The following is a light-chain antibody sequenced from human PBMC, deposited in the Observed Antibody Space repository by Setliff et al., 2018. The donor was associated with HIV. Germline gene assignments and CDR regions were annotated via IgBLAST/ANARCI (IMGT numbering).Light chain of an antibody. Sequence: QSALTQPASVSGSPGQSITISCTGISSDVGNYNYVSWYQEHPGKAPKLMIYDVSKRPSGVSNRFSGSKSGNTASLTISGFQAEDEADYHCSSYTGSYTYVFGTGTKATVL. CDR1: SSDVGNYNY. J-gene: IGLJ1*01. CDR2: DVS. V-gene: IGLV2-14*01. CDR3: SSYTGSYTYV.